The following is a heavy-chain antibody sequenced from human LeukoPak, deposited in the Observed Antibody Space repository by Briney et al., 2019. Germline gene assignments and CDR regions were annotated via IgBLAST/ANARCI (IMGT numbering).Heavy chain of an antibody. D-gene: IGHD2-2*02. CDR2: IYYSGST. CDR1: GGSISSYY. V-gene: IGHV4-59*12. Sequence: PSETLSLTCTVSGGSISSYYWSWIRQPPGKGLEWIGYIYYSGSTNYNPSLKSRVTMSVDTSKNQFSLKLSSVTAADMAVYYCARDLGYCSSTSCYTLQPYNWFDPWGQGTLVTVSS. J-gene: IGHJ5*02. CDR3: ARDLGYCSSTSCYTLQPYNWFDP.